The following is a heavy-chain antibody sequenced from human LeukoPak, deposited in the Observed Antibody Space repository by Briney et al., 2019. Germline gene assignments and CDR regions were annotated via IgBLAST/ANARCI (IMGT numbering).Heavy chain of an antibody. CDR1: GGTFDTYT. Sequence: ASVKVSCKASGGTFDTYTITWVRQAPGQGLEWMGWISAYNGNTNYAQKLQGRVTMTTDTSTSTAYMELRSLRSDDTAVYYCARDPLSLYGDSFFDYWGQGTLVTVSS. V-gene: IGHV1-18*01. CDR2: ISAYNGNT. CDR3: ARDPLSLYGDSFFDY. D-gene: IGHD2/OR15-2a*01. J-gene: IGHJ4*02.